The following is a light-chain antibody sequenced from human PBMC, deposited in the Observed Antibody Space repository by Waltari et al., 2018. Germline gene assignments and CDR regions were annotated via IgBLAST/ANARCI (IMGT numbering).Light chain of an antibody. CDR3: AAWDDSLDGLYV. Sequence: QSVLTQPPSASGTPGQRVTISCSGSSSNIGSNTVNWYQQLPGTAPNLLIQRNNQRPVGVPGRFCGSKSGTSASLAISGMQAEDEADYYCAAWDDSLDGLYVFGTGTKVTVL. J-gene: IGLJ1*01. CDR2: RNN. CDR1: SSNIGSNT. V-gene: IGLV1-44*01.